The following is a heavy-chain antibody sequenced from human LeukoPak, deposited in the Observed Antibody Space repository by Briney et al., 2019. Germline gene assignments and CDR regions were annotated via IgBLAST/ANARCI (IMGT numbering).Heavy chain of an antibody. J-gene: IGHJ5*02. CDR1: GGTFSSYA. D-gene: IGHD3-22*01. CDR2: IIPIFGTA. Sequence: ASVKVSCKASGGTFSSYAISWVRQAPGQGLEWMGGIIPIFGTANYAQKFQGRVTITADKSTSTAYMELSSLRSEDTAVYYCARSPTYYYDSSGYTNWFDPWGQGTLVTVSS. CDR3: ARSPTYYYDSSGYTNWFDP. V-gene: IGHV1-69*06.